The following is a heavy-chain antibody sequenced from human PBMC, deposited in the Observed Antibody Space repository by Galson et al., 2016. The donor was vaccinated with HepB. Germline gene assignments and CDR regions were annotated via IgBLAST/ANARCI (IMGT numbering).Heavy chain of an antibody. V-gene: IGHV6-1*01. D-gene: IGHD1-14*01. CDR2: TFYRSTWEN. CDR3: ARAGMLDRGMDV. J-gene: IGHJ6*02. Sequence: CAISGDSVYNNGAAWVWIRQSPSRGLEWLGRTFYRSTWENHYTGSVRNRITISPDTSRNQFSLHLNSVTPEDTAVYYCARAGMLDRGMDVWGQGTTVTVSS. CDR1: GDSVYNNGAA.